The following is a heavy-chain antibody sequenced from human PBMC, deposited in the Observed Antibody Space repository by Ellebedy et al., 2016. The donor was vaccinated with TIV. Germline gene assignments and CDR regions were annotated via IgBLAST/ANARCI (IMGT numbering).Heavy chain of an antibody. CDR1: GFILGSFG. D-gene: IGHD3-9*01. V-gene: IGHV3-30*18. CDR3: AKEGYDIMTGEQFHGMDV. J-gene: IGHJ6*02. Sequence: GESLKISCAASGFILGSFGMHWVRQAPGKGLEWLAFISYDGNNKYIADSVKGRLTISRDNSVNALYLQMDSLRAEDTAVYYCAKEGYDIMTGEQFHGMDVWGQGTTVTVSS. CDR2: ISYDGNNK.